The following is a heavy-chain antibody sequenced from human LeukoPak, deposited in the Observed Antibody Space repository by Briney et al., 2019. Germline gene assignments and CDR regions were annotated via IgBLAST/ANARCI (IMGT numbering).Heavy chain of an antibody. D-gene: IGHD6-13*01. CDR3: VSLTRDGYHFEW. Sequence: SETLSLTCSVSGYSISYGYFWAWIRQPPGKGLEWIGSVYHSGSTHCTPSFKSRVTISLDTSKNHFSLKLTSVTAADTAVYSCVSLTRDGYHFEWWGRGTLVTVSS. J-gene: IGHJ4*02. CDR2: VYHSGST. V-gene: IGHV4-38-2*02. CDR1: GYSISYGYF.